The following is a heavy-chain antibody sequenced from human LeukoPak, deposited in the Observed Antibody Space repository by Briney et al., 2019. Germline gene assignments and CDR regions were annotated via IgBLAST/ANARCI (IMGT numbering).Heavy chain of an antibody. CDR1: GFTFDDYA. Sequence: PGGSLRLSCAASGFTFDDYAMHWVRQAPGKGLEWGSGISWNSGSIGYADSVKGRFTISRDTAKNSLYLQMNSLRAEDTALYYCARGGYYDSSGYTLWGRGTLVTVSS. V-gene: IGHV3-9*01. J-gene: IGHJ2*01. CDR2: ISWNSGSI. CDR3: ARGGYYDSSGYTL. D-gene: IGHD3-22*01.